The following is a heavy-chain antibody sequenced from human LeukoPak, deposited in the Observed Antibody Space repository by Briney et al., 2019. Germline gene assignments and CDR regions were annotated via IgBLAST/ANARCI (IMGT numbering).Heavy chain of an antibody. CDR1: GFTFSSYA. CDR2: ISYDGSNK. D-gene: IGHD5-12*01. J-gene: IGHJ4*02. V-gene: IGHV3-30*14. Sequence: GGSLRLSCAASGFTFSSYAMYWVRQAPGKGLEWVAVISYDGSNKYYADSVKGRFTISRDNSKNTLYLQMNSLRAEDTAVYYCAREYSGYGIDYWGQGTLVTVSS. CDR3: AREYSGYGIDY.